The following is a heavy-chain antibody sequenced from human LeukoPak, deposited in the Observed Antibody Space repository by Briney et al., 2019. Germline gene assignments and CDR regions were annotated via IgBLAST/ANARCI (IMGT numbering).Heavy chain of an antibody. Sequence: GGTLCLSCAASGFTISSYSLNWVRQAPGKGLEWVAYISSSSSNIYYADSVKGRFTIARDNAKNSLYLRINSLGDEDTAVYYCARESGARFGESTKPDYFDYWGQGTLVTVSS. J-gene: IGHJ4*02. CDR1: GFTISSYS. CDR3: ARESGARFGESTKPDYFDY. D-gene: IGHD3-10*01. V-gene: IGHV3-21*01. CDR2: ISSSSSNI.